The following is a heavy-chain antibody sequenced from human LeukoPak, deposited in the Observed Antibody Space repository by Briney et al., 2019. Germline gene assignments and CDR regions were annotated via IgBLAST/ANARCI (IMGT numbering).Heavy chain of an antibody. J-gene: IGHJ4*02. CDR2: IIPIFGIA. V-gene: IGHV1-69*04. D-gene: IGHD3-10*01. CDR3: AREDGSGEGGFDY. CDR1: GETFSSYA. Sequence: SVKVSCKASGETFSSYAISWVRQAPGQGLKWMGRIIPIFGIANYAQKFQGRVTITADKSTSTAYMELSSLRSEDTAVYYCAREDGSGEGGFDYWGQGTLVTVSS.